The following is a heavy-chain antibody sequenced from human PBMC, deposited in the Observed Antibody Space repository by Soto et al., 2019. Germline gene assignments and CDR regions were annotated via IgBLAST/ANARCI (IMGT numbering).Heavy chain of an antibody. D-gene: IGHD5-12*01. CDR2: IYYSGST. Sequence: ETLSLTCTVSGGSISSYYWSWIRQPPGKGLEWIGYIYYSGSTNYNPSLKSRVTISVDTSKNQFSLKLSSVTAADTAVYYCARTGFSGYDHYYFDYWGQGTLVTVSS. V-gene: IGHV4-59*01. J-gene: IGHJ4*02. CDR3: ARTGFSGYDHYYFDY. CDR1: GGSISSYY.